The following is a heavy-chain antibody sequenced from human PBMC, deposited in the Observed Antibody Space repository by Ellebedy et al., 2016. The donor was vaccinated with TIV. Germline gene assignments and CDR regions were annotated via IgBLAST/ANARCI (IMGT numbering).Heavy chain of an antibody. CDR3: ARVSRPPGPAAMEEIYWFDP. CDR2: FDPEDGET. D-gene: IGHD2-2*01. J-gene: IGHJ5*02. Sequence: ASVKVSCXVSGYTLTELSMHWVRQAPGKGLEWMGGFDPEDGETIYAQKFQGRVTMTEDTSTDTAYMELSSLRSEDTAVYYCARVSRPPGPAAMEEIYWFDPWGQGTLVTVSS. V-gene: IGHV1-24*01. CDR1: GYTLTELS.